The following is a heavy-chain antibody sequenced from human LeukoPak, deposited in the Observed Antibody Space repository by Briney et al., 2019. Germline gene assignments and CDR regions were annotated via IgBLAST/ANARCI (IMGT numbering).Heavy chain of an antibody. J-gene: IGHJ4*02. CDR2: IYYSGST. D-gene: IGHD3-9*01. Sequence: SETLSLTCTVSGGSISSYYWSWIRQPPGKGLEWIGYIYYSGSTNYNPSLKSRVTISVDTSKNQFSLKLSSVTAADTAVYYCARLRYDILTGYYSNFDYWGQGTLVAVSS. V-gene: IGHV4-59*08. CDR3: ARLRYDILTGYYSNFDY. CDR1: GGSISSYY.